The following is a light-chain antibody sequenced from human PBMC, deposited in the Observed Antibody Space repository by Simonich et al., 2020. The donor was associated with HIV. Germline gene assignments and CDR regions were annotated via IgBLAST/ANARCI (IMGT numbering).Light chain of an antibody. J-gene: IGKJ2*01. CDR2: WAS. CDR3: QQSYNTPYT. Sequence: DIVMTQSPDSLAVSLGERATINCKSSQSVLYSSNNKNYLAWYQQKPGQPPKLLIYWASTRESGVPDRVSGSGSGTDFTLTISSLQAEDVAVYYCQQSYNTPYTFGQGTKLEIK. V-gene: IGKV4-1*01. CDR1: QSVLYSSNNKNY.